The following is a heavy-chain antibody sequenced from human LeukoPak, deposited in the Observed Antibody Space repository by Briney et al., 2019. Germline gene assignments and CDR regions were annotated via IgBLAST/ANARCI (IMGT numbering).Heavy chain of an antibody. V-gene: IGHV4-59*01. Sequence: SETLSLTCTVSGGSISSYYWSWLRQPPGKGLEWIRYIYYSGSTNYNPSLKSRVTISVDTSKNQFSLKLSSVTAADTAVYYCARDRYHPDAFDIWGQGTMVTVSS. CDR3: ARDRYHPDAFDI. D-gene: IGHD2-15*01. CDR2: IYYSGST. J-gene: IGHJ3*02. CDR1: GGSISSYY.